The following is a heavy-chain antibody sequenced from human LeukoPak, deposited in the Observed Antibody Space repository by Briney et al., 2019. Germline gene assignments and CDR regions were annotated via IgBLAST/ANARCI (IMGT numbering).Heavy chain of an antibody. CDR3: TRSSGWWSLDY. Sequence: PSETLSLTCTVSGDSISSSNWWNWVRLPPGKGLDWIGEISHTGSTKYSPSLKDRVTISKDNSKNQFSLKLNSVTAADTATYYYTRSSGWWSLDYWGQGALVTVSS. CDR1: GDSISSSNW. CDR2: ISHTGST. V-gene: IGHV4-4*02. D-gene: IGHD6-19*01. J-gene: IGHJ4*02.